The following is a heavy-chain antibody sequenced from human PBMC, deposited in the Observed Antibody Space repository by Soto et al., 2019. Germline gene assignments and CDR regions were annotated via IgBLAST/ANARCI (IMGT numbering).Heavy chain of an antibody. CDR1: GGSFSGYY. J-gene: IGHJ4*02. CDR2: INHSGST. V-gene: IGHV4-34*01. Sequence: QVQLEQWGAGLLKSSETLSLTCAVYGGSFSGYYWTWIRQPPGTGLEWIGEINHSGSTNYNPSLKSRVTILVDTSKNQFSLKLTSVTAADTAVYYCARDKITGLFDYWGQGTLVTVSS. D-gene: IGHD2-8*02. CDR3: ARDKITGLFDY.